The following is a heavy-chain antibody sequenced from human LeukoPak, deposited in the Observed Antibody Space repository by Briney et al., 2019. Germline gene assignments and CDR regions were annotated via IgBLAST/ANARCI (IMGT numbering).Heavy chain of an antibody. CDR2: INYSGNT. CDR3: ARSLSTTGLR. J-gene: IGHJ4*02. D-gene: IGHD1-1*01. CDR1: GGSVSSSDYY. V-gene: IGHV4-39*01. Sequence: SETLSLTCTVSGGSVSSSDYYWGWIRQPPGKGLEWIGSINYSGNTYYNPSLKNRVTISVDTSKNQFSLKLSSVTAADTAVYYCARSLSTTGLRWGQGTLVTVSS.